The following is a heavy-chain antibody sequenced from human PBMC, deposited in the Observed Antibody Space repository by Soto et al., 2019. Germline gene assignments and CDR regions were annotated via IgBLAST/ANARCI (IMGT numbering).Heavy chain of an antibody. V-gene: IGHV4-34*01. CDR1: GGSFSGYY. CDR2: INHSGST. Sequence: SETLSLTCAVYGGSFSGYYWSWIRQPPGKGLEWIGEINHSGSTNYNPSLKSRVTISVDTSKNQFSLKLSSVTAADTAVYYCARTYGDYDDWGQGTLVTVSS. CDR3: ARTYGDYDD. J-gene: IGHJ4*02. D-gene: IGHD4-17*01.